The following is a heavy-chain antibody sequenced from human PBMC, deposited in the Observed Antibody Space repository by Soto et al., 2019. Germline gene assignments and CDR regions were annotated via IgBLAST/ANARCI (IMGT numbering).Heavy chain of an antibody. V-gene: IGHV4-61*01. J-gene: IGHJ6*02. CDR1: GGSVSSASSY. CDR2: VYNIGTT. Sequence: PLATRSLPCTVLGGSVSSASSYWIWIREPPGKGLAWIAYVYNIGTTNYNSSLRSRVTISVDTSKNQISLQLTSVTAADTAVDYCASLPRYDYYDGMAVWGQGTTVT. CDR3: ASLPRYDYYDGMAV.